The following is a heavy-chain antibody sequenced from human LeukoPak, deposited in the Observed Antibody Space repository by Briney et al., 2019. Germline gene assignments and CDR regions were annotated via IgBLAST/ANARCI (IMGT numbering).Heavy chain of an antibody. CDR3: CSATSMTTVTTDY. D-gene: IGHD4-17*01. CDR2: VSYDGSDT. Sequence: GRSLRLSCAASGFTFSDYGMHWVRQAPGKGLEWVAVVSYDGSDTYYADSLKGRFTISRDNSKNTLYLEMNSLRIEDSAIYYCCSATSMTTVTTDYWGQGTRVIVSS. V-gene: IGHV3-30*03. CDR1: GFTFSDYG. J-gene: IGHJ4*02.